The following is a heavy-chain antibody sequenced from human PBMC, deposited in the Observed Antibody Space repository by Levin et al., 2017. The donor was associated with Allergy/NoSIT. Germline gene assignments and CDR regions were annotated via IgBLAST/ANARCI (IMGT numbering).Heavy chain of an antibody. CDR2: ISSPSSIYI. CDR3: ARRTARTTYVDS. V-gene: IGHV3-21*06. CDR1: GFSFSDYS. Sequence: GWSLRLSCVGSGFSFSDYSMSWVRQAPGKGLEWVSSISSPSSIYIYYADSVKGRFTISRDDAKNSLFLQMNSLRAEDTAVYFCARRTARTTYVDSWGQGTQVTVSS. D-gene: IGHD2-21*02. J-gene: IGHJ5*01.